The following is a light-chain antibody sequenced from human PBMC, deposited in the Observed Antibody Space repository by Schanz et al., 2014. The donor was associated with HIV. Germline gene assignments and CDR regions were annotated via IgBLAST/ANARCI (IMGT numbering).Light chain of an antibody. CDR1: RSNIGAGYD. CDR2: GNT. Sequence: QSVLTQPPSVSGAPGQRVTISCTGSRSNIGAGYDVHWYQQLPGTAPKLLIYGNTNRPSGVPDRFSGSRSGTSASLAITGLQAEDEADYYCKSYRNNNYGTLVVFGGGTKVTVL. J-gene: IGLJ2*01. V-gene: IGLV1-40*01. CDR3: KSYRNNNYGTLVV.